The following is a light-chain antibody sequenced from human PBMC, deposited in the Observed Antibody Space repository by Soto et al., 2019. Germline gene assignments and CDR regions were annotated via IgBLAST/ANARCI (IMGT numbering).Light chain of an antibody. CDR3: SSYTSSSTPYV. V-gene: IGLV2-14*01. J-gene: IGLJ1*01. Sequence: QSALNQPASVSGSPGQSITISCTGTSSDVGGYNYVSWYQQHPVKAPKLMIYDVTNRPSGVSDRFSGSKSGNTASLTISGLQAEDEAEYYCSSYTSSSTPYVFGTGTKLTVL. CDR1: SSDVGGYNY. CDR2: DVT.